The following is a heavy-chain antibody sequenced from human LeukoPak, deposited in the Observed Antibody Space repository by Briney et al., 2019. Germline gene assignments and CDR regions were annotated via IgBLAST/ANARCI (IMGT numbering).Heavy chain of an antibody. CDR1: GFTFSSYA. V-gene: IGHV3-30-3*01. D-gene: IGHD3-10*01. J-gene: IGHJ4*02. CDR3: ARDHGRMVRGYFDY. CDR2: ISYDGSNK. Sequence: GGSLRLSCAASGFTFSSYAMPWVRQAPGEGLEWVAVISYDGSNKYYADSVKGRFTISRDNSKNTLYLQMNSLRAEDTAVYYCARDHGRMVRGYFDYWGQGTLVTVSS.